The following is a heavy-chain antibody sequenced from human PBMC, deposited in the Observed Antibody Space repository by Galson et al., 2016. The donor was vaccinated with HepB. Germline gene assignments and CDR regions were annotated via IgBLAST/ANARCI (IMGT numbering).Heavy chain of an antibody. V-gene: IGHV3-33*01. J-gene: IGHJ4*02. CDR3: ARDQGGVYYVGAY. CDR1: GFTFSTYV. Sequence: SLRLSCAASGFTFSTYVMHWVRQAPGKGLEWVAVVWYDESTQYYVDSVKGRFIISRDNSKNTLYLQMNSLRAEDTAVYYYARDQGGVYYVGAYWGKGTLVTVS. CDR2: VWYDESTQ. D-gene: IGHD3-10*02.